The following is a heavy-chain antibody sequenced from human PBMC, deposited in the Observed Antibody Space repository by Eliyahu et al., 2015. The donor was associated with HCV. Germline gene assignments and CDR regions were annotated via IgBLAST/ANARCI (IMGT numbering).Heavy chain of an antibody. CDR2: INHSGST. Sequence: QVQLQQWGAGLLKPSETLSLTCAVYGGSFSGYYWSWIRQPPGKGLEWIGEINHSGSTNYNPSLKSRVTISVDTSKNQFSLKLSSVTAADTAVYYCARMGGRFGELYGGMDVWGQGTTVTVSS. J-gene: IGHJ6*02. D-gene: IGHD3-10*01. CDR1: GGSFSGYY. CDR3: ARMGGRFGELYGGMDV. V-gene: IGHV4-34*01.